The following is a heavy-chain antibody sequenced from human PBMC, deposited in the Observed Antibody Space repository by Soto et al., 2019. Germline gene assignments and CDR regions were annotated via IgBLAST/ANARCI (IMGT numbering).Heavy chain of an antibody. D-gene: IGHD2-2*01. Sequence: PSETLSLTWTVSGGSISSGDYCWSWIRQPPGKGLEWIGYIYYSGSTYYNPSLKSRVTISVDTSKNQFSLKLSSVTAADTAVYYCARDSSRVNYYFDYWGQGTLVTVSS. J-gene: IGHJ4*02. CDR1: GGSISSGDYC. CDR3: ARDSSRVNYYFDY. V-gene: IGHV4-30-4*02. CDR2: IYYSGST.